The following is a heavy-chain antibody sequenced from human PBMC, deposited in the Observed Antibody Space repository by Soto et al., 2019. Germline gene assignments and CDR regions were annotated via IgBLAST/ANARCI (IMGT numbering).Heavy chain of an antibody. CDR1: GGSFSGYY. D-gene: IGHD5-12*01. CDR3: ARPARGYRGYAYYFDY. Sequence: SETLSLTCAVYGGSFSGYYWSWIRQPPGKGLEWIGEINHSGSTNYNPSLKSRVTISVDTSKNQFSLKLSSVTAADTAVYYCARPARGYRGYAYYFDYWGQGTLVTVSS. CDR2: INHSGST. V-gene: IGHV4-34*01. J-gene: IGHJ4*02.